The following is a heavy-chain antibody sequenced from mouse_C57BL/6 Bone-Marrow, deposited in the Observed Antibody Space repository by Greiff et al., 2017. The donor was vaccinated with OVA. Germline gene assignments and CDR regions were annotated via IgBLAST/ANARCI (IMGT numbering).Heavy chain of an antibody. CDR2: SRNKANDYTT. CDR3: ARDAGYYGSSFDV. Sequence: EVMLVESGGGLVQSGRSLRLSCATSGFTFSDFYMEWVRQAPGKGLEWIAASRNKANDYTTEYSASVKGRFIVSRDTSQSILYLQMNALRAEDTAIYYCARDAGYYGSSFDVWGTGTTVTVSS. V-gene: IGHV7-1*01. J-gene: IGHJ1*03. D-gene: IGHD1-1*01. CDR1: GFTFSDFY.